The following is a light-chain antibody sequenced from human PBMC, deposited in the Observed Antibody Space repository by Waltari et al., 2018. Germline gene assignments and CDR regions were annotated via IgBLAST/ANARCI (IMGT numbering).Light chain of an antibody. V-gene: IGLV2-14*01. CDR2: DVS. CDR3: SSYTSSSTLV. J-gene: IGLJ2*01. CDR1: SSDVGGYNY. Sequence: QSALTQPASVSGSPGQSITISCTGTSSDVGGYNYVSWYQQHPGKAPKLMIYDVSKRAAGVSNRFSGYKAGNTASLTISVVQAEEEADYCCSSYTSSSTLVFGAGTKLTVL.